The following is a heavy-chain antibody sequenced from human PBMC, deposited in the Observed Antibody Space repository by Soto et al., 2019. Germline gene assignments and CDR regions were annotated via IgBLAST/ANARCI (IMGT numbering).Heavy chain of an antibody. CDR1: GFTFRSYH. CDR2: ISYDENNN. CDR3: ARAMDDAMASTDNWFDP. J-gene: IGHJ5*02. V-gene: IGHV3-30-3*01. Sequence: QVQLVESGGGVVQPGRSLRLSCAASGFTFRSYHMHWVRQAPAKGLEWVASISYDENNNYYIDSVKGRFPISTDNSKIPLDLQMNSLRDEDAAVYYCARAMDDAMASTDNWFDPWGQGTLFTVSS. D-gene: IGHD2-2*01.